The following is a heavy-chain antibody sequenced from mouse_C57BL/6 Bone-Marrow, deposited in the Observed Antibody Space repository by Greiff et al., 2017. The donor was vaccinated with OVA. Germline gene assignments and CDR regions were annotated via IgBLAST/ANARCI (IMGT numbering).Heavy chain of an antibody. Sequence: EVMLVESGGGLVQPGGSLKLSCAASGFTFSDYGMAWVRQAPRKGPEWVAFISNLAYSIYYADTVTGRFTISRENAKNTLYLEMSSLRSEDTAMYYCARHGDYSNYFDYWGQGTTLTVSS. CDR3: ARHGDYSNYFDY. J-gene: IGHJ2*01. CDR2: ISNLAYSI. D-gene: IGHD2-5*01. V-gene: IGHV5-15*01. CDR1: GFTFSDYG.